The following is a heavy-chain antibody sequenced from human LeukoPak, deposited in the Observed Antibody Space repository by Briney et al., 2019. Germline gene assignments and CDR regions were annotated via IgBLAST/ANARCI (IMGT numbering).Heavy chain of an antibody. J-gene: IGHJ4*02. V-gene: IGHV3-7*03. D-gene: IGHD2-15*01. CDR2: IKQDGSEK. Sequence: GGSLRLSCAASGFTFSSYWMSWVRQAPGKGLEWVANIKQDGSEKYYVDSVRGRFTISRDNSKNTLYLQMNSLRAEDAAVYFCAKAPVTSCRGAYCYPFDSWGQGTLVTVSS. CDR3: AKAPVTSCRGAYCYPFDS. CDR1: GFTFSSYW.